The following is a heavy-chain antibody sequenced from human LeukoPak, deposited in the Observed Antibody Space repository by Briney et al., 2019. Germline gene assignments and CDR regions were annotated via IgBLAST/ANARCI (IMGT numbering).Heavy chain of an antibody. D-gene: IGHD3-9*01. CDR3: AKDERYFDWLLSDYYYYYGMDV. CDR1: GFTFSSYG. Sequence: GRSLRLSCAASGFTFSSYGMHWVRQAPGKGLEWVAVISYDGSNKYYADSVKGRFTISRDNSKNTLYLQMNSLRAEDTAVYYCAKDERYFDWLLSDYYYYYGMDVWAKGPRSPSPQ. J-gene: IGHJ6*04. CDR2: ISYDGSNK. V-gene: IGHV3-30*18.